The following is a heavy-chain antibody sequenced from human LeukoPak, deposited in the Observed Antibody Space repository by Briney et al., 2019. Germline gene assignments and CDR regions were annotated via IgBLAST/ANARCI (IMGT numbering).Heavy chain of an antibody. D-gene: IGHD2-15*01. CDR2: IYSGGNT. CDR1: GLTVSSNY. Sequence: PGGSLRLSCAASGLTVSSNYMSWVRQAPGKGLEWVSVIYSGGNTYYADSVKGRFTISRDNSKNTLYLQMNSLRAGDTAVYYCARVQGGYCSGGSCYPHPYFDYWGQGTLVTVSS. V-gene: IGHV3-53*01. CDR3: ARVQGGYCSGGSCYPHPYFDY. J-gene: IGHJ4*02.